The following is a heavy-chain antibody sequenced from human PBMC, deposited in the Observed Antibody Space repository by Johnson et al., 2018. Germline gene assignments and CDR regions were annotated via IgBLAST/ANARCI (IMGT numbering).Heavy chain of an antibody. CDR3: AQAARALTPIHYYMDV. J-gene: IGHJ6*03. V-gene: IGHV3-30*18. CDR1: GFTFSSYA. Sequence: QVQLVESGGGVVQPGRSLRLSCAASGFTFSSYAMHWVRQAPGKGLESVAVISNDGRNKHYADSVQGRVTISRDNSKNTLYLQMNSLTGEETAVYYCAQAARALTPIHYYMDVWGKGTTVTVSS. CDR2: ISNDGRNK.